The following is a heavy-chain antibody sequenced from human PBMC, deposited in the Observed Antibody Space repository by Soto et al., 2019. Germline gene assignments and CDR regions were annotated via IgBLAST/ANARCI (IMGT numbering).Heavy chain of an antibody. CDR1: GYSFTSYW. V-gene: IGHV5-51*01. D-gene: IGHD5-18*01. Sequence: GESLKISCKGSGYSFTSYWIGWVRQMPGKGLEWMGIIYPGDSDTRYSPSFQGQVTISADKSISTAYLQWSSLKASDTAMYYCARYSYGGNYYYYGMDVWGQGTTVTVSS. J-gene: IGHJ6*02. CDR3: ARYSYGGNYYYYGMDV. CDR2: IYPGDSDT.